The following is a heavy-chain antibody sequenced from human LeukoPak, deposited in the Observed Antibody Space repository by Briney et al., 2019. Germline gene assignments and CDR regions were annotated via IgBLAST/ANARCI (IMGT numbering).Heavy chain of an antibody. Sequence: GGSLRLSCAASGFTFSSYGMPWVRQAPGKGLEWVAVLSYDGSIEYYADSVKGRFTISRDNSKNTLYLQMNSLRAEDTAVYYCAKPPYDSSGYYQSTFDYWGQGTLVTVSS. CDR2: LSYDGSIE. V-gene: IGHV3-30*18. CDR3: AKPPYDSSGYYQSTFDY. J-gene: IGHJ4*02. CDR1: GFTFSSYG. D-gene: IGHD3-22*01.